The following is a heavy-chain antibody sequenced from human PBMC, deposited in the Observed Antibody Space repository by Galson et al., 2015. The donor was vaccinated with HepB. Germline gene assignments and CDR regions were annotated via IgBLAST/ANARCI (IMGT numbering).Heavy chain of an antibody. CDR2: IWYDGSNK. CDR3: VKGSGSGRRYGMDV. Sequence: SLRLSCAASGFTFSSYGMHWVRQAPGKGLEWVAVIWYDGSNKYYADSVKGRFTISRDNSKNTLYLQMNSLRAEDKAVYYCVKGSGSGRRYGMDVWGQGTTVTVSS. D-gene: IGHD3-10*01. J-gene: IGHJ6*02. CDR1: GFTFSSYG. V-gene: IGHV3-33*06.